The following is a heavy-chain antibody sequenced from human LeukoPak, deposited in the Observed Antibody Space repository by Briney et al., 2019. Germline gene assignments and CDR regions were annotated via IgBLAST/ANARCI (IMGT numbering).Heavy chain of an antibody. CDR1: GFTFSSYG. J-gene: IGHJ4*02. Sequence: GGSLRLSCAASGFTFSSYGVHWVRQAPGKGPEWVAFIRYDGSNEYYADSVKGRFTISRDSSKNTLYLQMNSLRAEDTAVYYCAKDTSYCSRTSCYILHYDYWGQGTLVTVSS. CDR3: AKDTSYCSRTSCYILHYDY. D-gene: IGHD2-2*02. V-gene: IGHV3-30*02. CDR2: IRYDGSNE.